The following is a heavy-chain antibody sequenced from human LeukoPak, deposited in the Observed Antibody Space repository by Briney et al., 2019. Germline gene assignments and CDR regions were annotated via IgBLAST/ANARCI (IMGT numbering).Heavy chain of an antibody. Sequence: SETLSLTCTVSGGSISSSSYYWGWIRQPPGKGLEWIGSIYYSGSTYYNPSLKSRVTISVDTSKNQFSLKLSSVNAADTAVYYCARSMVRGVLTFDYWGQGTLVTVSS. CDR3: ARSMVRGVLTFDY. CDR1: GGSISSSSYY. CDR2: IYYSGST. D-gene: IGHD3-10*01. V-gene: IGHV4-39*01. J-gene: IGHJ4*02.